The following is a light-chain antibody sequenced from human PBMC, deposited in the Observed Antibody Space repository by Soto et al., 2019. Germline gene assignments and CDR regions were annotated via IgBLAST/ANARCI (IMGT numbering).Light chain of an antibody. CDR2: SND. J-gene: IGLJ3*02. Sequence: QLVLTQPPSASGTPGQRVTISCSGSTSNIGSNTVSWYQHLPGTAPKLLIYSNDQRPSGVPDRFSGSKSGTSASLAISGLQSEDEADYYCAIWDLTLSAWVFGGGTKLTV. CDR3: AIWDLTLSAWV. V-gene: IGLV1-44*01. CDR1: TSNIGSNT.